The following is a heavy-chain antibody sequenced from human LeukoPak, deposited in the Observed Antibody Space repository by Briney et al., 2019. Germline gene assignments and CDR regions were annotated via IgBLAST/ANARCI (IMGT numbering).Heavy chain of an antibody. CDR1: GFTFSSYA. CDR3: ARDGADVLRYFDWLDY. Sequence: GGSLRLSCAASGFTFSSYAMHWVRQAPGKGLEWVAVISYDGSNKYYADSVKGRFTISRDNSKNTLYLQMNSLRAEDTAVYYCARDGADVLRYFDWLDYWGQGTLVTVSS. CDR2: ISYDGSNK. J-gene: IGHJ4*02. V-gene: IGHV3-30-3*01. D-gene: IGHD3-9*01.